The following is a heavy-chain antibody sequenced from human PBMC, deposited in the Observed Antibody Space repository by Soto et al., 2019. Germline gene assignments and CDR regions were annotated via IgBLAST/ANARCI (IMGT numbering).Heavy chain of an antibody. V-gene: IGHV3-30*18. CDR3: AKGRSGDYTFDY. CDR1: GFTFSSYG. D-gene: IGHD4-17*01. Sequence: QVQLVESGGGVVQPGRSLRLSCAASGFTFSSYGMHWVRQAPGKGLEWMAIISFDGSNKYYADSVKGRFSISRDNFKTTLYLQMNSLRDEDTAVYYCAKGRSGDYTFDYWGQGTLVTVSS. CDR2: ISFDGSNK. J-gene: IGHJ4*02.